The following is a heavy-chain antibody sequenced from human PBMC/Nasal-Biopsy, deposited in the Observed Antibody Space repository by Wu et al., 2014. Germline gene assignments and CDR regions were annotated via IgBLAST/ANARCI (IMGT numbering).Heavy chain of an antibody. D-gene: IGHD2-8*02. CDR3: ARDAGDCTGDSCFDVLDI. J-gene: IGHJ3*02. Sequence: DSVKGRFTISRDNAKSSLYLQMDSLRDEDTAVYYCARDAGDCTGDSCFDVLDIWGQGTLVTVSS. V-gene: IGHV3-7*01.